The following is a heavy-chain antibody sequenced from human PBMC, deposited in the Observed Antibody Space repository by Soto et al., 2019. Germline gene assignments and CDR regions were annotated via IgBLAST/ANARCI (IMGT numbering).Heavy chain of an antibody. CDR2: IYYSGST. Sequence: NPSETLSLTCTVSGGSISSGGYYWSWILQHPGKGLEWIGYIYYSGSTYYNPSLKSRVTISVDTSKNQFSLKLSSVTAADTAVYYCARGVAARPGSGSYYFDYWGQGTLVTVSS. CDR3: ARGVAARPGSGSYYFDY. V-gene: IGHV4-31*03. D-gene: IGHD6-6*01. CDR1: GGSISSGGYY. J-gene: IGHJ4*02.